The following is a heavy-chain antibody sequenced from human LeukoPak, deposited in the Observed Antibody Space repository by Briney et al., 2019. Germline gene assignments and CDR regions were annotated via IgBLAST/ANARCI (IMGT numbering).Heavy chain of an antibody. CDR1: GYSFTSYW. V-gene: IGHV5-51*01. J-gene: IGHJ3*02. CDR2: IYPGDSDT. CDR3: ARSLNKVATDDAFDI. D-gene: IGHD5-12*01. Sequence: PGESLKISCKGSGYSFTSYWIGWVRQMPGKGLEWMGIIYPGDSDTRYSPSFQGQVTISADKSISTAYLQWSSLKASDTAMYYCARSLNKVATDDAFDIWGQGTMVTVSS.